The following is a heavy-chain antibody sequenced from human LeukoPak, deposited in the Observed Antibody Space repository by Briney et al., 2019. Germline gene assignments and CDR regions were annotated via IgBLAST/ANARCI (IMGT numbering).Heavy chain of an antibody. V-gene: IGHV1-69-2*01. Sequence: GASVKVSCKASGYTFTDYYMHWVQQAPGKGLEWMGRVDPEDGETIYAGKFQGRVTITADTSTDTAYMELSRLRSDDTAVYYCARDRITSSGYYPFDAFDIWGQGTMVTVSS. J-gene: IGHJ3*02. CDR3: ARDRITSSGYYPFDAFDI. CDR2: VDPEDGET. D-gene: IGHD3-22*01. CDR1: GYTFTDYY.